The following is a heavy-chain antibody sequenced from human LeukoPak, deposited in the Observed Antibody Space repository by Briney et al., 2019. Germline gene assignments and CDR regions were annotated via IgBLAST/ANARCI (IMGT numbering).Heavy chain of an antibody. CDR1: GGSISSGGYY. D-gene: IGHD5-24*01. J-gene: IGHJ5*02. V-gene: IGHV4-61*08. CDR2: VDYSGSTNYNPSDYSGST. CDR3: ARGDDGYTKNS. Sequence: PSQTLSLTCTVSGGSISSGGYYWSWIRQPPGKGLEWIGYVDYSGSTNYNPSDYSGSTNYNPSLKSRVTMSVDTSKNQFSLKLSSVTAADTAVYYCARGDDGYTKNSWGQGTLVTVSS.